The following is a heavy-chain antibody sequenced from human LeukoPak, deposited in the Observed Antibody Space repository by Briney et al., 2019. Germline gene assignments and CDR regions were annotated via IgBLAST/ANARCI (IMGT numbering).Heavy chain of an antibody. CDR3: ARNLYYYDSSGYYYY. D-gene: IGHD3-22*01. J-gene: IGHJ4*02. CDR2: IYTGGST. V-gene: IGHV3-66*01. CDR1: GFTVSSNY. Sequence: GGSLRLSCAASGFTVSSNYMSWVRQAPGKGLEWVSAIYTGGSTYYAGSVKGRFTISRDNSKNMLYLQMNSLRAEDTAVYYRARNLYYYDSSGYYYYWGQGTLVTVSS.